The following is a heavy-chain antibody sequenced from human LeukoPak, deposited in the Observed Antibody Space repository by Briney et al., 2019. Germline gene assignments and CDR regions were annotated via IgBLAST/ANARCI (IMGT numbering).Heavy chain of an antibody. CDR3: ARVYSGYEWGWYFDL. D-gene: IGHD5-12*01. CDR1: GGSISSGGYS. V-gene: IGHV4-30-2*01. J-gene: IGHJ2*01. Sequence: SQTLSLTCAVSGGSISSGGYSWSWIRQPPGKGLEWIGYIYHSGSTYYNPSLKSRVTISVDRSKNQFSLKLSSVTAADTAVYYCARVYSGYEWGWYFDLWGRGILVTVSS. CDR2: IYHSGST.